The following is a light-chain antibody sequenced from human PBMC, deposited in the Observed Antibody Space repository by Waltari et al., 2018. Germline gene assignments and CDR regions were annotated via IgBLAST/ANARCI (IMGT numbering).Light chain of an antibody. CDR2: YDS. J-gene: IGLJ1*01. CDR3: QVWHAAIDPGV. Sequence: SYVLTQPPSVSVAPGETARITRGGDHIGSSSVHWYQQKPGQAPVLVIFYDSDRPSGIPERFSGSNSGNTATLTITRVEAGDEANYYCQVWHAAIDPGVFGTGTEVSVL. CDR1: HIGSSS. V-gene: IGLV3-21*04.